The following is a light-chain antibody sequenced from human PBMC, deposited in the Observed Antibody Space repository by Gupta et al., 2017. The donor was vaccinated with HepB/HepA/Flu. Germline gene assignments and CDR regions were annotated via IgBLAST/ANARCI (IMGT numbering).Light chain of an antibody. Sequence: DIQMTQFPSTLSASVGDRVTITCRASQSVRRWLAWYQQKPGKAPKLLIYKASTLESGVPSRFSGSGSGSXFTLTIXNLQPDDFATYYCQQSDTFPPTFGXGTHVET. CDR3: QQSDTFPPT. J-gene: IGKJ1*01. V-gene: IGKV1-5*03. CDR2: KAS. CDR1: QSVRRW.